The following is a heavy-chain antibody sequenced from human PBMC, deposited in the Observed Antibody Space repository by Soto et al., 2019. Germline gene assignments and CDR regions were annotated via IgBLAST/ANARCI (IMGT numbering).Heavy chain of an antibody. V-gene: IGHV3-30-3*01. CDR3: ARDPGYGSGHYYYGMDV. CDR2: ISYDGSNK. J-gene: IGHJ6*02. CDR1: GFTFSSYA. Sequence: GGSLRLSCAASGFTFSSYAMHWVRQAPGKGLEWVAVISYDGSNKYYADSVKGRFTISRDNSKNTLYLQMNSLRAEDTAVYYCARDPGYGSGHYYYGMDVWGQGTTVTVSS. D-gene: IGHD3-10*01.